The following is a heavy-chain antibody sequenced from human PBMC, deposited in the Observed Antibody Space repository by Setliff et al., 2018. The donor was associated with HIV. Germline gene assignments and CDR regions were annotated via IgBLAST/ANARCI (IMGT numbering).Heavy chain of an antibody. CDR2: IYYSGST. V-gene: IGHV4-34*01. D-gene: IGHD6-13*01. CDR3: ARGMLRSSWYAHHDAFDI. Sequence: SETLSLTCAVYGASFSGYYWGWIRQPPGKGLEWIGSIYYSGSTYYNPSLKSRVTISVDTSKNQFSLKLSSVTAADTAVYYCARGMLRSSWYAHHDAFDIWGQGTMVTVSS. CDR1: GASFSGYY. J-gene: IGHJ3*02.